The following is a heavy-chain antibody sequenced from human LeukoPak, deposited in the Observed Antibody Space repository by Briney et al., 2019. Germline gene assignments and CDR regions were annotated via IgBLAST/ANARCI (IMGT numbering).Heavy chain of an antibody. CDR3: ASSYSSSWPNFDY. D-gene: IGHD6-13*01. CDR2: IIPIFGTA. V-gene: IGHV1-69*05. J-gene: IGHJ4*02. Sequence: SVKVSCKASGGTFSSYAISWVRQAPGQGLEWMGGIIPIFGTANYTQKFQGRVTITTDESTSTAYMEMSSLRSEDTAVYYCASSYSSSWPNFDYWGQGTLVTVSS. CDR1: GGTFSSYA.